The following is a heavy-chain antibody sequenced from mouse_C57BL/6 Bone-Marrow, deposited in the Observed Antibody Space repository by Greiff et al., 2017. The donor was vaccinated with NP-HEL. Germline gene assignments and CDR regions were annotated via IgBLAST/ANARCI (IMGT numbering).Heavy chain of an antibody. CDR1: EYEFPSHD. J-gene: IGHJ2*01. CDR2: INSDGGST. Sequence: EVMLVESGGGLVQPGESLKLSCESNEYEFPSHDMSWVRKTPEKRLELVAAINSDGGSTYYPDTMERRFIISRDNTKKTLYLQVLSLRSEDTALYYCARRDLRLLLDYWGQGTTLTVSS. V-gene: IGHV5-2*03. CDR3: ARRDLRLLLDY. D-gene: IGHD3-2*02.